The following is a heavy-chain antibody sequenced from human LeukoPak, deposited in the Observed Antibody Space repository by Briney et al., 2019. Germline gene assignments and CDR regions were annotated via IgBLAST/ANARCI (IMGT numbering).Heavy chain of an antibody. V-gene: IGHV4-39*01. CDR2: IYYSGST. CDR3: ARRSSMSDAFFDY. CDR1: GGSISSSSYY. Sequence: SETLSLTCTVSGGSISSSSYYWGWIRQPPGKGLEWIGSIYYSGSTYYNPPLKSRVTISVDTSKNQFSLKLSSVTAADTAVYYCARRSSMSDAFFDYWGQGTLVTVSS. D-gene: IGHD1-7*01. J-gene: IGHJ4*02.